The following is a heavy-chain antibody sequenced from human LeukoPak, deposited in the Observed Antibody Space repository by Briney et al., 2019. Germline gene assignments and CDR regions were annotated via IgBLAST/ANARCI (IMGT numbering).Heavy chain of an antibody. D-gene: IGHD2-15*01. V-gene: IGHV1-2*02. CDR1: GYTFSGYY. J-gene: IGHJ5*02. CDR2: INPNSGDT. CDR3: ARGPLEYCSGGTCYSGRNWFDP. Sequence: ASVKVSCKSSGYTFSGYYMHWVRQAPGQGLEWMGWINPNSGDTNYAQKFQGRVTMTRDTSISTVYMELRRLRYDDTAAYYCARGPLEYCSGGTCYSGRNWFDPWGQGTLVTVSS.